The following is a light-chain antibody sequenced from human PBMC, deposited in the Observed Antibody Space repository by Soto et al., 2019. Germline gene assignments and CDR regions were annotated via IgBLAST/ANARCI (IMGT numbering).Light chain of an antibody. CDR2: DVS. CDR3: SSYTSSSTVV. J-gene: IGLJ2*01. CDR1: SSDVGAYNY. Sequence: QSALPQPASVSGSPGQSITIPCTGTSSDVGAYNYVSWYQQHPGKAPKLMIYDVSNRPSGVSNRFSGSKSGNTASLTISGLQAEDEADYYCSSYTSSSTVVFGGGTKLTVL. V-gene: IGLV2-14*03.